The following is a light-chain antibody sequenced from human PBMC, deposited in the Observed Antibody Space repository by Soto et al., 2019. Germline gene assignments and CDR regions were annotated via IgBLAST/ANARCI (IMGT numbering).Light chain of an antibody. J-gene: IGLJ3*02. CDR2: KVT. CDR1: SSDVGNYNF. CDR3: SSYTSSTTWV. Sequence: QSALTQPASVSGSPGQSITISCTGTSSDVGNYNFVSWYQHHAGTAPKLIISKVTNRPSGVSTRFSGSKSGNTASLTISGLQTEDEAYYYCSSYTSSTTWVFGGGTKLTVL. V-gene: IGLV2-14*01.